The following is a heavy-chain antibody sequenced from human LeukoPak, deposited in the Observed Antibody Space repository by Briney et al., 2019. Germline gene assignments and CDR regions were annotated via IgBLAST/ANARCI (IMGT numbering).Heavy chain of an antibody. V-gene: IGHV4-31*03. J-gene: IGHJ4*02. CDR2: ISYSGST. CDR1: GGSISSGGYH. D-gene: IGHD2-8*02. CDR3: ASSRPETYRSGGVCPLPFDY. Sequence: SETLSLTCTVSGGSISSGGYHWSWIRQHPGKGLEWIGYISYSGSTYYNPSLRSRLTISVDTSKNQFSLKLSSVTAADTAVYYCASSRPETYRSGGVCPLPFDYWGQGTLVTVSS.